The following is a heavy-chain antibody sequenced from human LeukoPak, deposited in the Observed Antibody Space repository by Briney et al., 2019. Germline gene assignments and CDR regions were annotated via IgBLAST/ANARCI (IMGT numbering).Heavy chain of an antibody. Sequence: GGSLRLSCVASGFTFSSYEMNWVRQAPGKGLEWVSYISSSGSTIYYADSVTGRFTISRDNSKNTLYVHMNSLRVEDTAIYYCTRRSNTKYYFDSWGQGTLVAVSS. V-gene: IGHV3-48*03. CDR1: GFTFSSYE. CDR3: TRRSNTKYYFDS. CDR2: ISSSGSTI. D-gene: IGHD2-2*01. J-gene: IGHJ4*02.